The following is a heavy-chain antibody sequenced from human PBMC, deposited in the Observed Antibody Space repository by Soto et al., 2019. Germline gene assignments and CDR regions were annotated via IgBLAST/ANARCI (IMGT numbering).Heavy chain of an antibody. Sequence: SVKVSCKASGGTFSSYAISWVRQAPGQGLEWMGWIITNNGTANYAQKLQGRVTMTRDKSTSTAYMELRSLSSDDTAVYYCARDSSINHYYGMYVWGQGTTVTVSS. V-gene: IGHV1-69*05. J-gene: IGHJ6*02. D-gene: IGHD6-6*01. CDR3: ARDSSINHYYGMYV. CDR1: GGTFSSYA. CDR2: IITNNGTA.